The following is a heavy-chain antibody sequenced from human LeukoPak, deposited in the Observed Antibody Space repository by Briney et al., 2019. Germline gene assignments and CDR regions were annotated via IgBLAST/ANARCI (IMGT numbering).Heavy chain of an antibody. CDR3: ARASIAVAGYYYYYMDV. V-gene: IGHV1-69*05. CDR1: GGTFSSYA. J-gene: IGHJ6*03. D-gene: IGHD6-19*01. CDR2: IIPISGTA. Sequence: SVKVSCKASGGTFSSYAISWVRQAPGQGLEWMGGIIPISGTANYAQKFQGRVTITTDESTSTAYMELSSLRSEDTAVYYCARASIAVAGYYYYYMDVWGKGTTVTVSS.